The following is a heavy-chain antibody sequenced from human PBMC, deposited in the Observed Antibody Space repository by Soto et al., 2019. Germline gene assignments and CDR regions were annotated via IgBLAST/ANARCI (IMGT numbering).Heavy chain of an antibody. CDR1: GDSVSSSSVT. Sequence: SQTLSLTCAISGDSVSSSSVTWNWIRQSPSRGLEWLGRTYYRSKWYYDYAVSVKSRITINPDTSKNHFSLQLNSVTPEDTAVYYCARDGFIEALYYYGLDVWGQGTTVTVSS. CDR3: ARDGFIEALYYYGLDV. D-gene: IGHD6-6*01. V-gene: IGHV6-1*01. J-gene: IGHJ6*02. CDR2: TYYRSKWYY.